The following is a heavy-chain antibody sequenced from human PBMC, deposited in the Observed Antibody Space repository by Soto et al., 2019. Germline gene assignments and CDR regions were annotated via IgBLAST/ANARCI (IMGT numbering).Heavy chain of an antibody. D-gene: IGHD1-20*01. J-gene: IGHJ4*02. V-gene: IGHV2-5*02. CDR2: IYWDDDK. CDR1: GFSLTTSGVG. CDR3: AHRLGGYDWYDAHFDY. Sequence: QITLKESGPTLVKPTQTLTLTCSFSGFSLTTSGVGVGWIRQPPGKALESLALIYWDDDKRYSPFLRSRLTITKDTSKNQGVLTMTTMDPVATATYFCAHRLGGYDWYDAHFDYWGQGALVTVSS.